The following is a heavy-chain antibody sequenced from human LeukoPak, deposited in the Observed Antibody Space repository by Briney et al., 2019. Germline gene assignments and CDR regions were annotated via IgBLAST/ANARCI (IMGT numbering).Heavy chain of an antibody. D-gene: IGHD1-14*01. CDR1: GFTFSSYA. J-gene: IGHJ6*02. CDR2: VGDSGYSA. V-gene: IGHV3-23*01. Sequence: PGGSLRLSCIASGFTFSSYAMSWVRQAPGKGLEWVSAVGDSGYSAHYADSVKGRFTISRDNSKNTLYLQMNSLRAEDTAVYYCAKDLDRAYYYYGMDVWGQGTTVTVSS. CDR3: AKDLDRAYYYYGMDV.